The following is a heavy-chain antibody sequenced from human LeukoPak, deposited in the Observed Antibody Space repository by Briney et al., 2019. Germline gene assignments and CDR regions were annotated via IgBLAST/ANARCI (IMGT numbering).Heavy chain of an antibody. V-gene: IGHV1-46*01. J-gene: IGHJ6*02. CDR1: GYTFTSYY. CDR3: ARAAADYGMDV. D-gene: IGHD6-13*01. Sequence: ASVKVSCKASGYTFTSYYMHWVRQAPGQGLEWMGIINPSGGSTSYAQKSQGRVTMTRDTSASTVYMELSSLRSEDTAVYYCARAAADYGMDVWGQGTTVTVSS. CDR2: INPSGGST.